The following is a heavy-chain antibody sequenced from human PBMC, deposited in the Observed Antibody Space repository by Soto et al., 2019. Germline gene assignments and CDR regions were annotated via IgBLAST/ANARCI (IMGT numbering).Heavy chain of an antibody. CDR1: GATFNFYS. CDR2: VNPIVSMS. J-gene: IGHJ4*02. Sequence: QVQLVQSGAEVKRPGSSVKVSCKASGATFNFYSINWVRQAPGLGLEWMGRVNPIVSMSNYAQKFQGRVTMTADKSTSTAYIELSSLRSYDTAIYYCASSYGSGYRAFDYWGQGALVTVS. D-gene: IGHD3-10*01. CDR3: ASSYGSGYRAFDY. V-gene: IGHV1-69*02.